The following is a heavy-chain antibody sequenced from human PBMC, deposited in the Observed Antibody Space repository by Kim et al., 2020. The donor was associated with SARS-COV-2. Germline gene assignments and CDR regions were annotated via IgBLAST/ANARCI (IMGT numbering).Heavy chain of an antibody. J-gene: IGHJ6*03. V-gene: IGHV4-34*01. Sequence: SETLSLTCAVYGGSFSGYYWSWIRQPPGKGLEWIGEINHSGSTNYNPSLKSRVTISVDTSKNQFSLKLSSVTAADTAVYYCARVKGGVYCSSTSCTAGYYYYYYMDVWGKGTTVTVSS. CDR3: ARVKGGVYCSSTSCTAGYYYYYYMDV. CDR2: INHSGST. CDR1: GGSFSGYY. D-gene: IGHD2-2*01.